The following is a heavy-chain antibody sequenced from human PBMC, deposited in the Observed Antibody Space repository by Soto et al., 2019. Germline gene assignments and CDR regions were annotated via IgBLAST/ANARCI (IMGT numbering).Heavy chain of an antibody. J-gene: IGHJ5*02. CDR2: IYYSGST. CDR1: GGSISSGGYY. V-gene: IGHV4-31*03. Sequence: QVQLQESGPGLVKPSQTLSITCTVSGGSISSGGYYWSWIRQHPGKGLEWIGYIYYSGSTYYNPSLKSRVTLSVDTSKNQFSLKLSSVTAADTAVYYCARGHEYGDSYNWFDPWGQGTLVTVST. D-gene: IGHD4-17*01. CDR3: ARGHEYGDSYNWFDP.